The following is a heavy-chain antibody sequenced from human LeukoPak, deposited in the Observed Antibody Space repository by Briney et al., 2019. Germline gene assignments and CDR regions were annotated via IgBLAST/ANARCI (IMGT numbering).Heavy chain of an antibody. V-gene: IGHV3-23*01. J-gene: IGHJ4*02. CDR3: TKGDGGWYPIDS. CDR1: GFTFNNYG. Sequence: GGSLRLSCAASGFTFNNYGMSWVRQAPGKGLEWVSTINDNGLNTHYADSVKGRFTISRDDSKNTLHLQMNSLRVDDTALYYCTKGDGGWYPIDSWGQGILVIVSS. CDR2: INDNGLNT. D-gene: IGHD6-19*01.